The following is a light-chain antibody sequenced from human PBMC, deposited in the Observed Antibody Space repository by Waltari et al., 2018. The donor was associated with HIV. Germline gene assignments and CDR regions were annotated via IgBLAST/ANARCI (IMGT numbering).Light chain of an antibody. CDR2: SNN. CDR3: AAWDDSLNGYV. CDR1: SSNTGSNT. J-gene: IGLJ1*01. V-gene: IGLV1-44*01. Sequence: QSVLTQPPSASGTPGQRVTISCSGRSSNTGSNTVNWYQQLPGTAPKLLIYSNNQRPSGVPDRFSGSKSGTSASLAISGLLSEDEADYSCAAWDDSLNGYVFGTGTKVTVL.